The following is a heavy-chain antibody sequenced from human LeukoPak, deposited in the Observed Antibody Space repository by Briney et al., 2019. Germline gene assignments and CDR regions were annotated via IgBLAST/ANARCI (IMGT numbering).Heavy chain of an antibody. CDR1: GGSISSSSYY. J-gene: IGHJ5*02. V-gene: IGHV4-39*07. CDR2: IYYSGST. CDR3: ARDRSLSPSGTNWFDP. Sequence: PSETLSLTCTVSGGSISSSSYYWGWIRQPPGKGLEWIGSIYYSGSTYYNPSLKSRVTISVDTSKNQFSLKLSSVTAADTAVYYCARDRSLSPSGTNWFDPWGQGTLVTVSS. D-gene: IGHD3-16*01.